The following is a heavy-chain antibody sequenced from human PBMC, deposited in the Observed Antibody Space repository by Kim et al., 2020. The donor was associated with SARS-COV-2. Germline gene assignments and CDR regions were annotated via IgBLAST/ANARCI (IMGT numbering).Heavy chain of an antibody. CDR2: ISYDGSNK. Sequence: GGSLRLSCAASKFTFSSYGMHWVRQAPGKGLEWVAVISYDGSNKYYADSVKGRFTISRDNSKNTLYLQMNSLRAEDTAVYYCPIGTGSADYGMDVWGQGT. CDR1: KFTFSSYG. V-gene: IGHV3-30*03. CDR3: PIGTGSADYGMDV. J-gene: IGHJ6*02.